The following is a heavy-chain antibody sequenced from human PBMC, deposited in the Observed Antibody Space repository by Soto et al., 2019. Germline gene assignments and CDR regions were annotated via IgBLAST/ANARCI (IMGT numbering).Heavy chain of an antibody. Sequence: PSETLSLTCAVFGGSISSGGYSWSWIRQPPGKGLEWIGYIYHSGSTYYNPSLKSRVTISVDRSKNQFSLKLSSVTAADTAVYYCARLTRALYGMDVWGQGTTVTVSS. CDR3: ARLTRALYGMDV. V-gene: IGHV4-30-2*01. CDR2: IYHSGST. J-gene: IGHJ6*02. D-gene: IGHD3-10*01. CDR1: GGSISSGGYS.